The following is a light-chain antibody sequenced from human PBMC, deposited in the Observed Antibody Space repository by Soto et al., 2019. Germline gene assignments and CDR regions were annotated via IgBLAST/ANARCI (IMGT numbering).Light chain of an antibody. CDR3: AAWDDSLNGGV. V-gene: IGLV1-44*01. Sequence: QSVLTQPPSASGTPGQRVTISCSGSSSNIGSNTVNWYQQLPGTAPKLLIYSNIHRPSGVPDRFSGSKSGTSASLAISGLQSEDEDDYYCAAWDDSLNGGVFGGGTKLTVL. J-gene: IGLJ3*02. CDR1: SSNIGSNT. CDR2: SNI.